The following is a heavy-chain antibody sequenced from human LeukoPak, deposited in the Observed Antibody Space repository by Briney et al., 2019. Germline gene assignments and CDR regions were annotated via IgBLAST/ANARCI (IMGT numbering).Heavy chain of an antibody. Sequence: KSSETLSLTCTVSGGSISSYYWSWIRQPPGKGLEWVGYIYYSGSTNHNPSLKSRVTISVETSKNQFSLKLSSVTAADTAVNYCARQGLWFGELHQNWFDPWGQGTLVTVSS. J-gene: IGHJ5*02. D-gene: IGHD3-10*01. CDR3: ARQGLWFGELHQNWFDP. CDR2: IYYSGST. CDR1: GGSISSYY. V-gene: IGHV4-59*08.